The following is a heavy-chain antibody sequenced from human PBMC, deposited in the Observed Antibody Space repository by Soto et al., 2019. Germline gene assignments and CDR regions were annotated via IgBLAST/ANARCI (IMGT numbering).Heavy chain of an antibody. Sequence: HPGGSLRLSCAASGFTFSSYGMHWVRQAPGKGLEWVAVISYDGSNKYYADSVKGRFTISRDNSKNTLYLQMNSLRAEDTAVYYCAKANWNYYYYGMDVWGQGTTVTVSS. CDR1: GFTFSSYG. V-gene: IGHV3-30*18. CDR3: AKANWNYYYYGMDV. J-gene: IGHJ6*02. CDR2: ISYDGSNK. D-gene: IGHD1-20*01.